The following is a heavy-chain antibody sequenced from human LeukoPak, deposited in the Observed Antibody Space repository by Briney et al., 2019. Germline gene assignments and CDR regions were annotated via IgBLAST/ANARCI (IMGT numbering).Heavy chain of an antibody. CDR2: IYSGGST. CDR3: ARQILTGYYSPFDY. CDR1: GFTVSSNY. J-gene: IGHJ4*02. Sequence: GGSLRLSCAASGFTVSSNYMSWVRQAPGKGLEWVSVIYSGGSTYYADSVKGRFTISRDNSKNSLYLQMNSLRAEDTAVYYCARQILTGYYSPFDYWGQGTLVTVSS. D-gene: IGHD3-9*01. V-gene: IGHV3-66*04.